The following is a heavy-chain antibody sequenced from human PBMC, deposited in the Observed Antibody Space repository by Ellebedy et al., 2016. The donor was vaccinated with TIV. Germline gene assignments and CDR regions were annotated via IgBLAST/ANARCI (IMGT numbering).Heavy chain of an antibody. Sequence: MPGGSLRLSCAVYGGSFSGYYWSWIRQPPGKGLEWIGEINHSGSTNYNPSLKSRVTISVDTSKNQFSLKLSSVTAADTAVYYCARVGGSGSYHWFDPWGQGTLVTVSS. V-gene: IGHV4-34*01. CDR1: GGSFSGYY. J-gene: IGHJ5*02. CDR3: ARVGGSGSYHWFDP. D-gene: IGHD3-10*01. CDR2: INHSGST.